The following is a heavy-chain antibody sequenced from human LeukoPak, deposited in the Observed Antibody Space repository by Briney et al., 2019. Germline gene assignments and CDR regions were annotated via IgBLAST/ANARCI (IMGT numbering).Heavy chain of an antibody. V-gene: IGHV1-18*01. CDR3: ARVRGSSSDYYGMDV. D-gene: IGHD6-6*01. CDR1: GYTFTIYG. CDR2: ISAYNGNT. Sequence: ASVNVSCKASGYTFTIYGISWVRQAPGQGLEWMGWISAYNGNTNYAQKLQGRVTMTTDTSTSTAYMELRSLRSDDTAVYYCARVRGSSSDYYGMDVWGQGTTVTVSS. J-gene: IGHJ6*02.